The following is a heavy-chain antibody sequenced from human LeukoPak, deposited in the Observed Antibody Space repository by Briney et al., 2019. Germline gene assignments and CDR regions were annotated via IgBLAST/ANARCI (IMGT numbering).Heavy chain of an antibody. CDR3: ARGAFLIAAAGSFDY. CDR1: GGSFIGYY. V-gene: IGHV4-34*01. Sequence: PSETLSLTCAVYGGSFIGYYWSWIRQPPGRWREWIGEINHSGSSNYNPSLKIRVTISVDTSKNQFSLKLSSVTAADTAVYYCARGAFLIAAAGSFDYWGQGTLVTVSS. CDR2: INHSGSS. D-gene: IGHD6-13*01. J-gene: IGHJ4*02.